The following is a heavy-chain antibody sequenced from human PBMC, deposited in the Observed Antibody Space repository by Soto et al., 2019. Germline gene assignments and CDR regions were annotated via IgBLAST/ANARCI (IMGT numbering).Heavy chain of an antibody. CDR3: SRHNLALPKNNWFDP. V-gene: IGHV4-39*01. D-gene: IGHD3-3*02. Sequence: ADTLSLTCTVSGDSILSSDFYWGWVRQAPGKGLGWIGSIFYLGSSSYNPSLKSRVTMSVDTSKNQFSLRLRSVTAAATALYFCSRHNLALPKNNWFDPWGQGIMVTVSS. CDR2: IFYLGSS. CDR1: GDSILSSDFY. J-gene: IGHJ5*02.